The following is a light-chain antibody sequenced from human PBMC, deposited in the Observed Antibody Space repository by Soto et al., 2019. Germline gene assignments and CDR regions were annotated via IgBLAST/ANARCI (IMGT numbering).Light chain of an antibody. V-gene: IGLV1-47*02. Sequence: QLVLTQPPSASGTPGQRVTISCSGSSSNIGSNYVYWYLQLPGTAPKLLIYSNNQRPSGVPDRFSGSKSGTSASLAISGLRSEDEADYYCAAWDDSLSGSWVFGGGTKLTVL. J-gene: IGLJ3*02. CDR2: SNN. CDR1: SSNIGSNY. CDR3: AAWDDSLSGSWV.